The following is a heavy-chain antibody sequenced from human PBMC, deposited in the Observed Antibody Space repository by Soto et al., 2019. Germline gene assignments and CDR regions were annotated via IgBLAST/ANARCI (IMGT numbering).Heavy chain of an antibody. Sequence: GGSLRLSCSASGFTFSSYAMHWVRQAPGKGLEYVSSISSEGGSRYYVDSVKGRFTISRDNSKNMLYLQMNSLRAEDTAVYYCVKDRWVDYWGQGTLVTVSS. CDR3: VKDRWVDY. J-gene: IGHJ4*02. V-gene: IGHV3-64D*06. D-gene: IGHD1-26*01. CDR1: GFTFSSYA. CDR2: ISSEGGSR.